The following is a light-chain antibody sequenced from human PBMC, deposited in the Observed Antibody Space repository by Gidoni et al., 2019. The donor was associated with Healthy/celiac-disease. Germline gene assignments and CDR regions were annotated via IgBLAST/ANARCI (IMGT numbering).Light chain of an antibody. Sequence: EIVMTQSPATLSLSPGERATLSCRASQSVSSYLAWYQQKPGQAPRLLIYGASTRATGIPARFSGSGSGTEFTLTISSLQSEDFAVYYCQQYNNWPLTFXGXTKVEIK. CDR2: GAS. CDR3: QQYNNWPLT. J-gene: IGKJ4*01. CDR1: QSVSSY. V-gene: IGKV3-15*01.